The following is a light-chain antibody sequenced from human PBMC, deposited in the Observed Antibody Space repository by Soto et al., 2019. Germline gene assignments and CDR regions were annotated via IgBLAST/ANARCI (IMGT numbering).Light chain of an antibody. Sequence: QSVLTQPASVSGSPGQSITISCTETSDDVGTYDFVSLYQQQPGKAPKVITNDDTTRPSGVSNRFSGSKSGNTASLTISGLQAEDKADYYCCSYAGSSTWVLGGGTKLTVL. CDR3: CSYAGSSTWV. V-gene: IGLV2-23*01. J-gene: IGLJ3*02. CDR1: SDDVGTYDF. CDR2: DDT.